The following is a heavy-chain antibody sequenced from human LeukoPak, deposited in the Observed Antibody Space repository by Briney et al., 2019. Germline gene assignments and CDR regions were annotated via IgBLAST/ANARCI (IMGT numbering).Heavy chain of an antibody. CDR3: ARVSRHCSGGSCYFPNFDY. D-gene: IGHD2-15*01. J-gene: IGHJ4*02. V-gene: IGHV4-59*01. CDR1: GGSISSYY. CDR2: IYYSGST. Sequence: PSETLSLTCTVSGGSISSYYWSWIRQPPGKGLEWIGYIYYSGSTNYNPSLKSRVTISVDTSKNQFSLKLSSVTAADTAVYYCARVSRHCSGGSCYFPNFDYWGQGTLVTVSS.